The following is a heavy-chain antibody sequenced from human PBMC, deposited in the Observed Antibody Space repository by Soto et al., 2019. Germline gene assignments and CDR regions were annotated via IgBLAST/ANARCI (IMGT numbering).Heavy chain of an antibody. V-gene: IGHV6-1*01. D-gene: IGHD3-3*01. J-gene: IGHJ6*03. CDR3: ARGLDFWSGYYVWSDYYYYYMDV. Sequence: PSQPLSLTCAISGDSVSSNSAAWNWIRQSPSRGLEWLGRTYYRSKWYNDYAVSVKSRITINPDTSKNQFSLHLNSVTPEDTAVYYCARGLDFWSGYYVWSDYYYYYMDVWGKGTTVTVSS. CDR2: TYYRSKWYN. CDR1: GDSVSSNSAA.